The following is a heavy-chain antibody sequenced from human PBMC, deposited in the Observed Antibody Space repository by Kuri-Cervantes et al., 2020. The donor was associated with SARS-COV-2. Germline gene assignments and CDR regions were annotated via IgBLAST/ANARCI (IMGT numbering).Heavy chain of an antibody. D-gene: IGHD3-10*01. CDR1: GGSISSSNW. V-gene: IGHV4-4*02. CDR3: ARVGGSGSYYSYFDY. Sequence: GSLRLSCAVSGGSISSSNWWSWVRQPPGKGLEWIGEIYHSGSTNYNPSLKSRVTISVDTSKNQFSLKLSSVTAADTAVYYCARVGGSGSYYSYFDYWGQGTPVTVSS. CDR2: IYHSGST. J-gene: IGHJ4*02.